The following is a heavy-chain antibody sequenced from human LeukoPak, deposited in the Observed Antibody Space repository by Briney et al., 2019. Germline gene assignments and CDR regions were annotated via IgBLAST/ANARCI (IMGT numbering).Heavy chain of an antibody. Sequence: PGGSLRLSCAASGFTFSTYGMHWVRQAPGKGLEWVAFIRYDGSDKYYADSVKGRFTISRDNSKNTLYLQMNSLRAEDTAVYYCARNARTRSSSWYYFDYWGQGTLVTVSS. CDR2: IRYDGSDK. CDR3: ARNARTRSSSWYYFDY. J-gene: IGHJ4*02. V-gene: IGHV3-30*02. D-gene: IGHD6-13*01. CDR1: GFTFSTYG.